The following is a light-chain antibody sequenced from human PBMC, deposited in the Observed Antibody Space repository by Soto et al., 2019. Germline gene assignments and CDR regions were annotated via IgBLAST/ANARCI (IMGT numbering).Light chain of an antibody. CDR1: HNISIY. CDR3: EQRYNWPPNT. J-gene: IGKJ2*01. Sequence: VVLTQSPATLSLSPGETASLSCRATHNISIYLAWYQQKLGQPPRLLIFDASNRATGIPDRLIGSGSGTDFTLSVSSLAAGDFALYFCEQRYNWPPNTFGQWTKLEMK. V-gene: IGKV3-11*01. CDR2: DAS.